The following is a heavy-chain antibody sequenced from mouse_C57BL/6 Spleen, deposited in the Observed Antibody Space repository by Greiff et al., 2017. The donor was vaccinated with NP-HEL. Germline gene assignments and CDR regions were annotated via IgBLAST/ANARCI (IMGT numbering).Heavy chain of an antibody. CDR2: INPGSGGT. Sequence: QVQLQQSGAELVRPGTSVKVSCKASGYAFTNYLIAWVKQRPGQGLEWIGVINPGSGGTTYNEKFKGNATLTADKSSSTAYMQLSSLTSEDSAVYFCARWGYDEAWFAYWGQGTLVTVSA. V-gene: IGHV1-54*01. J-gene: IGHJ3*01. CDR1: GYAFTNYL. CDR3: ARWGYDEAWFAY. D-gene: IGHD2-2*01.